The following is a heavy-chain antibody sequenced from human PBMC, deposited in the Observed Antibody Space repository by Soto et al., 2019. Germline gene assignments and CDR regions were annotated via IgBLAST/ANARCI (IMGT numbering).Heavy chain of an antibody. D-gene: IGHD5-18*01. CDR2: IIPIFGTA. CDR3: ARAQRGYSYQIDY. V-gene: IGHV1-69*13. J-gene: IGHJ4*02. Sequence: ASVKVSCKTSGYTFSNYGISWVRQAPGQGLEWMGGIIPIFGTANYAQKFQGRVTITADESTSTAYMELSSLRSEDTAVYYCARAQRGYSYQIDYWGQGTLVTVSS. CDR1: GYTFSNYG.